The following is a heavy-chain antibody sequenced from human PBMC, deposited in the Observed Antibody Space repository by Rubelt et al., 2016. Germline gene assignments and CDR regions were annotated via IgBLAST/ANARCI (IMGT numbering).Heavy chain of an antibody. Sequence: SRGGLVQPGGSLRVSCAASGFTFSRYAMNWVRQAPGKGLEWVAAISGSGGSTFYADSVKGRFTISRDNSKNTLYLQMNSLRAEDTAVYYCARHSPALYWWFDLWGRGTLVVVSS. CDR3: ARHSPALYWWFDL. CDR1: GFTFSRYA. J-gene: IGHJ2*01. CDR2: ISGSGGST. D-gene: IGHD2-21*01. V-gene: IGHV3-23*01.